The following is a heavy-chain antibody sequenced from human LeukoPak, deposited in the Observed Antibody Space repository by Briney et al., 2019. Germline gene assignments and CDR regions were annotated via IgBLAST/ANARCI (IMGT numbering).Heavy chain of an antibody. CDR2: ISRSSATM. CDR1: GFTFSTYS. CDR3: ARATYYDGSGYSADY. Sequence: GGSLRLSCAASGFTFSTYSINWVRQAPGKGLEWVSYISRSSATMYYADSVKGRFTISRDNAKNSLYLQMNSLRAEDTAVYYCARATYYDGSGYSADYWGQGALVTVSS. J-gene: IGHJ4*02. V-gene: IGHV3-48*01. D-gene: IGHD3-22*01.